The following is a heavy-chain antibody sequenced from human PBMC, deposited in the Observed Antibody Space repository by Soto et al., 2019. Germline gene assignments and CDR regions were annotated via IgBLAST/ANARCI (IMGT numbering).Heavy chain of an antibody. CDR3: AKDPSTGSADF. CDR1: GFTFSYFC. D-gene: IGHD3-9*01. Sequence: PGGSLRLSCAASGFTFSYFCMTWVRQAPGKGLEWVSTIHREGTNTHYADSVKGRFTISRDNSKDTLYLEMNSLRAEDTAIYFCAKDPSTGSADFWGQGTLVTVSS. CDR2: IHREGTNT. J-gene: IGHJ4*02. V-gene: IGHV3-23*01.